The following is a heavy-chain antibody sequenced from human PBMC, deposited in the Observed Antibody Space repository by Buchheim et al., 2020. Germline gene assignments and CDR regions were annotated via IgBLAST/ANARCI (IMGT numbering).Heavy chain of an antibody. CDR3: ARDGGYGDYDYYYYGMDV. CDR1: GFTFSSYS. V-gene: IGHV3-48*01. J-gene: IGHJ6*02. CDR2: ISSSSSTI. D-gene: IGHD4-17*01. Sequence: EVQLVESGGGLVQPGGSLRLSCAASGFTFSSYSMNWVRQAPGKGLEWVSYISSSSSTIYYADSVKGRFTISRDNAKNPLYLQMNSLRAEDTAVYYCARDGGYGDYDYYYYGMDVWGQGTT.